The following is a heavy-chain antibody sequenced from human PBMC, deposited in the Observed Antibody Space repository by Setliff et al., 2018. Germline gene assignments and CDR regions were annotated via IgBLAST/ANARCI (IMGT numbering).Heavy chain of an antibody. CDR3: ARGAYGDYYFDY. Sequence: GGSLRLSCAASGFTFDDYAMHWVRQAPGKGLEWVSGISWNGGSLGYADSVKGRFTISRDNAKNSLYVQMNSLRAEDTAVYYCARGAYGDYYFDYWGQGTLVTVSS. D-gene: IGHD4-17*01. J-gene: IGHJ4*02. V-gene: IGHV3-9*01. CDR1: GFTFDDYA. CDR2: ISWNGGSL.